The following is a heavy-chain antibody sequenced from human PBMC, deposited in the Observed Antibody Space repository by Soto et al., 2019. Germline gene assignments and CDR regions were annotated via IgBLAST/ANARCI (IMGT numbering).Heavy chain of an antibody. D-gene: IGHD2-15*01. Sequence: GASVKASCKAPGGTFSNHAIIWVRQAPGHGLEWMGGFIPISGTTYYTQKFQGRVTITADEPTSTAFMELSSLKSEDTAVFYCARGYCSGGNCYSGMDVWGQGTMVTVSS. CDR3: ARGYCSGGNCYSGMDV. J-gene: IGHJ6*02. CDR1: GGTFSNHA. V-gene: IGHV1-69*13. CDR2: FIPISGTT.